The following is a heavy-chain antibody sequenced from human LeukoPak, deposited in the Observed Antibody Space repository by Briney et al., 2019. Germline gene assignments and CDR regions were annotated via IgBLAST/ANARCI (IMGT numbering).Heavy chain of an antibody. J-gene: IGHJ4*02. V-gene: IGHV1-2*04. CDR3: ARGSSSWYVLYYFDY. Sequence: ASVKVSCKASGYTFTGYYMHWVRQAPGQGLEWMGWINPNSGGTNYAQKFQGWVTMTWDTSISTAYMELSRLRSDDTAVYYCARGSSSWYVLYYFDYWGQGTLVTVSS. D-gene: IGHD6-13*01. CDR1: GYTFTGYY. CDR2: INPNSGGT.